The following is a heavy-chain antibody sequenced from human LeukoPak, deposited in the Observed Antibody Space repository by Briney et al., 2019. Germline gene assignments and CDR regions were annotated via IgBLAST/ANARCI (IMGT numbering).Heavy chain of an antibody. CDR1: GFTFSSCW. J-gene: IGHJ4*02. CDR2: IKEDGGEK. Sequence: PGRSLRLSCAASGFTFSSCWMSWVRQARGKGLEWLANIKEDGGEKYYVDSVKGRFTISRDNAKNTQYLQMNSLRDKDTAVYYCAKYRPLSGLEYWGQGTLVTVSS. D-gene: IGHD3-9*01. V-gene: IGHV3-7*01. CDR3: AKYRPLSGLEY.